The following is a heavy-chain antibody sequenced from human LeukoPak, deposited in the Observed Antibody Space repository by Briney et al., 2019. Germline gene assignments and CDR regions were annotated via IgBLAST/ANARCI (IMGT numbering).Heavy chain of an antibody. CDR2: ISYSRST. J-gene: IGHJ5*02. V-gene: IGHV4-59*01. D-gene: IGHD3-10*01. CDR3: ARSEAPTVRGFIMVNWVDP. Sequence: PAETLSLTCAVSGFSISSYFWSWIRQPPGKGLEWVGYISYSRSTDYNPSLKSRVTISVATSKTQFSLKLKSVTAADTAVYYCARSEAPTVRGFIMVNWVDPWGQGTLVTVSS. CDR1: GFSISSYF.